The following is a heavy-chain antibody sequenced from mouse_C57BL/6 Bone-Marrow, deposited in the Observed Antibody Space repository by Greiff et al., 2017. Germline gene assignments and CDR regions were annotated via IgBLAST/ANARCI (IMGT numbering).Heavy chain of an antibody. CDR1: GYTFTDYY. J-gene: IGHJ2*01. D-gene: IGHD2-2*01. Sequence: VQLQQSGPELVKPGASVKISCKASGYTFTDYYMNWVKQSHGKSLEWIGDINPNNGGTSYNQKFKGKATLTVDKSSSTAYMELRSLTSEDSAVYYCARGGVTTKGYYFDYWGQGTTLTVSS. CDR3: ARGGVTTKGYYFDY. V-gene: IGHV1-26*01. CDR2: INPNNGGT.